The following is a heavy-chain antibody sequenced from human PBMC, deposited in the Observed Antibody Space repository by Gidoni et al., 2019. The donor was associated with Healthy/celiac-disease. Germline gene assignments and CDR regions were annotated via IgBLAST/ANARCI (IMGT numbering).Heavy chain of an antibody. CDR3: ARKAWGGYYFDY. D-gene: IGHD3-16*01. V-gene: IGHV4-34*01. Sequence: QVQLQQWGAGLLKPSATLSLTCAVYGGSFGGYYWSWIRQPPGKGLEWIGEINHSGSTNYNPSLKSRVTISVDTSKNQFSLKLSSVTAADTAVYYCARKAWGGYYFDYWGQGTLVTVSS. CDR1: GGSFGGYY. CDR2: INHSGST. J-gene: IGHJ4*02.